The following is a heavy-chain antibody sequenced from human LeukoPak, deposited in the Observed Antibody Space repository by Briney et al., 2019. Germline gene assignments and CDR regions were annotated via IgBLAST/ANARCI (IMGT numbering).Heavy chain of an antibody. J-gene: IGHJ4*02. D-gene: IGHD2-2*01. CDR3: AKAYGYCTTTSCSHEEFDY. Sequence: PGRSLRLSCEASGFXFSNYGMHWVRQAPGKGLEWLAVISYDGSNKYYADSVKGRFAISRDNSKNTLYLQMNSLRAEDTAVYYCAKAYGYCTTTSCSHEEFDYWGQGTLVTVSS. CDR2: ISYDGSNK. V-gene: IGHV3-30*18. CDR1: GFXFSNYG.